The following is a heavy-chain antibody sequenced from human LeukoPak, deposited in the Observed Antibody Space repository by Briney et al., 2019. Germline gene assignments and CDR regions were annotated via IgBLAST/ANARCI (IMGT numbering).Heavy chain of an antibody. Sequence: PETLSLTCTVSGDSINYYYWTWIRQPPGKGLEWIGYIYYSGSSGSTNYNPSLKSRVTMSVDTSKNQLSLKLSSVTAADSAVYYCARSGAGSPSYGMDVWGQGITVTVSS. J-gene: IGHJ6*02. CDR3: ARSGAGSPSYGMDV. V-gene: IGHV4-59*01. CDR2: IYYSGSSGST. CDR1: GDSINYYY. D-gene: IGHD1-26*01.